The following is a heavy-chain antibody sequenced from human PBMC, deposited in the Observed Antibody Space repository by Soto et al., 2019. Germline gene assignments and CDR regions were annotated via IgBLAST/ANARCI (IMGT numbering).Heavy chain of an antibody. J-gene: IGHJ4*02. CDR3: AAGGGLPRYY. D-gene: IGHD5-12*01. Sequence: QLQLQESGSGLVKPSQTLSLTCAVSGGSISSGGYSWRWIRQLPGKVLEWIGYIYHSGSTYYNPSLKRRGTISVDRSKNQVSLKLSSVTAAATAVYYCAAGGGLPRYYWGQGTLVTVSS. CDR1: GGSISSGGYS. CDR2: IYHSGST. V-gene: IGHV4-30-2*01.